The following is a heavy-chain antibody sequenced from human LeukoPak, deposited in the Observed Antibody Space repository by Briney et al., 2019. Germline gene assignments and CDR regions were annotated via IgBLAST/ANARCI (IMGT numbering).Heavy chain of an antibody. D-gene: IGHD3-22*01. CDR2: IHNSGSS. V-gene: IGHV4-30-4*01. CDR1: GGAISSGDYY. J-gene: IGHJ4*02. Sequence: SETLSLTCNVSGGAISSGDYYWSWIRQSPGRGLEWLGYIHNSGSSYYTPSLQTRVIMSRDTSKNQFSLKLSSVTAADTAVYYCARRVEGGYDYWGQGTLVTVSS. CDR3: ARRVEGGYDY.